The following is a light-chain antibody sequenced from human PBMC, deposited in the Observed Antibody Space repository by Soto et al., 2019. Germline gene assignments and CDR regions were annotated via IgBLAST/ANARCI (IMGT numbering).Light chain of an antibody. CDR2: GAS. CDR3: QQYGST. V-gene: IGKV3-20*01. Sequence: TQSPGTPSSSPESRATLSCRASQSVSSNYLAWYQQKPGQAPRLLIYGASSRATGIPDRFSGSGSGTDFTLTISRLEPEDFAVYYCQQYGSTFGQGTKVDI. J-gene: IGKJ1*01. CDR1: QSVSSNY.